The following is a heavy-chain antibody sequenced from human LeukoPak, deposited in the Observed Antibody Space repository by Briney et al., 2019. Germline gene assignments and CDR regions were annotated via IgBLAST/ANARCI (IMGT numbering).Heavy chain of an antibody. J-gene: IGHJ4*02. CDR2: ISSSSSYI. CDR1: GFTFSSYS. CDR3: ARETPDSSSWTDFDY. D-gene: IGHD6-13*01. V-gene: IGHV3-21*01. Sequence: PGGSLRLSCAASGFTFSSYSMNWVRQAPGKGLEWVSSISSSSSYIYYADSVKGRFTISRDNAKNSLYLQMNRLRADDTAMYYCARETPDSSSWTDFDYWGQGTLVTVSS.